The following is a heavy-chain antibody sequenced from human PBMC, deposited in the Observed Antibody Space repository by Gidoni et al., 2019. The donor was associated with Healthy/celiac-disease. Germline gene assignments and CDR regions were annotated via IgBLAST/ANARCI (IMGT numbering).Heavy chain of an antibody. V-gene: IGHV3-33*01. CDR1: GFTSSSYG. CDR3: ARDSIAAALVYYGMDV. D-gene: IGHD6-6*01. Sequence: QVQLVESGGGVCQTGRSLRLSCAASGFTSSSYGMAWVRQAPGKGLEWVAVIVYDGSNKYYADSVKGRFTISRDNSKNTLYLQMNSLRAEDTAVYDCARDSIAAALVYYGMDVWGQGTTVTVSS. CDR2: IVYDGSNK. J-gene: IGHJ6*02.